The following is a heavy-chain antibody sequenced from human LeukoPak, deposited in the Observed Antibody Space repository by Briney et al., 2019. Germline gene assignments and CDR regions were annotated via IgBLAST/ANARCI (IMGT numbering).Heavy chain of an antibody. Sequence: GGSLRLSCAASGFTFSTYSMNWVRQAPGKGLEWVSSISTSSSYIYYADSVKGRFTISRDNAKNSLYLQMNSLRAEDTAVYYCARRGYSSGWNRFDYWGQGTLVTVSS. J-gene: IGHJ4*02. CDR1: GFTFSTYS. V-gene: IGHV3-21*01. CDR3: ARRGYSSGWNRFDY. CDR2: ISTSSSYI. D-gene: IGHD6-25*01.